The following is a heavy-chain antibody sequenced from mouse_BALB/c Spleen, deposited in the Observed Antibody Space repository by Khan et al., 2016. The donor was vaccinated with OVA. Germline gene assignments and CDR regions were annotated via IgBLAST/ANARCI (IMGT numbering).Heavy chain of an antibody. Sequence: QVQLQQPGAELVKPGASVKLSCKASGYTFTSYWMHWVKQRPGQGLEWIGEINPSNGRTNYNEKFKSKATLTVDKSSSTAYMQLSRLTSEDSAVNYCAITPAYPMDYWGQGTSVTVSS. CDR2: INPSNGRT. V-gene: IGHV1S81*02. J-gene: IGHJ4*01. CDR3: AITPAYPMDY. CDR1: GYTFTSYW.